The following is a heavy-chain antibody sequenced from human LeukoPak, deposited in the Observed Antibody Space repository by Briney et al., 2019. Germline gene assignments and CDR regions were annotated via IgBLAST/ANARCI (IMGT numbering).Heavy chain of an antibody. D-gene: IGHD2-21*02. V-gene: IGHV1-58*02. CDR3: AADRGPHCGGDCYHAFDI. J-gene: IGHJ3*02. CDR2: IVVGSGNT. CDR1: GGTFSSYA. Sequence: SVKVSCKASGGTFSSYAISWVRQARGQRLEWIGWIVVGSGNTNYAQKFQERVTITRDMSTSTAYMELSSLRSEDTAVYYCAADRGPHCGGDCYHAFDIWGQGTMVTVSS.